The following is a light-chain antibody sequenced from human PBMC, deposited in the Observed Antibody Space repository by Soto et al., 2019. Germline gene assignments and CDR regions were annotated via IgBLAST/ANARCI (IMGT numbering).Light chain of an antibody. CDR2: DSS. CDR3: QQRYSWPLA. CDR1: QSVSGS. V-gene: IGKV3-11*01. Sequence: EIVLTQSPATLSLSPGERATLSCRTSQSVSGSLAGYQQKPGQAPRLLIYDSSNRASGIPARFSGSGSGTAFTLTITSLAPEDFAVYYCQQRYSWPLAFGGGTKVEI. J-gene: IGKJ4*02.